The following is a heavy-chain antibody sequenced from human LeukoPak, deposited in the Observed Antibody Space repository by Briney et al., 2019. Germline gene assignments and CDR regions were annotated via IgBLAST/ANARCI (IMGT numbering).Heavy chain of an antibody. J-gene: IGHJ6*02. Sequence: ASVKVSCKASGYTFTSYDINWVRQATGQGLEWMGWMNPNSGGTNYAQKFQGRVTMTRDTSISTAYMELSRLRSDDTAVYYCARADYYYYGMDVWGQGTTVTVSS. CDR3: ARADYYYYGMDV. CDR2: MNPNSGGT. V-gene: IGHV1-2*02. CDR1: GYTFTSYD.